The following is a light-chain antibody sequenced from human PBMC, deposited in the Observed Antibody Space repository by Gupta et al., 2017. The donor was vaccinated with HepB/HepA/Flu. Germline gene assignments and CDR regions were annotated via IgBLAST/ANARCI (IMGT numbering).Light chain of an antibody. CDR2: DAS. CDR3: QHRHNWPLT. J-gene: IGKJ4*01. Sequence: EVVLTQSPATLSLSPGERASLSCRASENVDNKLAWYHLRPGQPPTFLIYDASVRATGVPARFSGSGSGTDFTLNIDSLEPEDLGVYYCQHRHNWPLTFGGGTKVEI. V-gene: IGKV3-11*01. CDR1: ENVDNK.